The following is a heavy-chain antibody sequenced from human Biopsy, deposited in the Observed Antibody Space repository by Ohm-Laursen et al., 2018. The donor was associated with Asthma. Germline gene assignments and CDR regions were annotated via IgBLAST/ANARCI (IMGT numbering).Heavy chain of an antibody. Sequence: SLRLSCAASGFTFSSYAMSWVRQAPGKGLEWVSAISGSGGSTYYADSVKGRFTISRDNSKNTLYLQMNSLRAEDTAVYYCASQSSGLDFWSGYYYFDYWGQGTLVTVSS. CDR1: GFTFSSYA. J-gene: IGHJ4*02. D-gene: IGHD3-3*01. CDR3: ASQSSGLDFWSGYYYFDY. CDR2: ISGSGGST. V-gene: IGHV3-23*01.